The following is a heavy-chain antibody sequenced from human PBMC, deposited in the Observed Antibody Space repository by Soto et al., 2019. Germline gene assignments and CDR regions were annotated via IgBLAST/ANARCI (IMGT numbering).Heavy chain of an antibody. Sequence: GASVKVSCKASGGTVSSYAISWVRQAPGQGLEWMGGIIPIFGTANYAQKVQGRVTITADKSTSTAYMELSSLRSEDTAVYYCARVYYYDSSGYLGGSYYFDYWGQGTLVTVSS. CDR2: IIPIFGTA. D-gene: IGHD3-22*01. CDR1: GGTVSSYA. V-gene: IGHV1-69*06. CDR3: ARVYYYDSSGYLGGSYYFDY. J-gene: IGHJ4*02.